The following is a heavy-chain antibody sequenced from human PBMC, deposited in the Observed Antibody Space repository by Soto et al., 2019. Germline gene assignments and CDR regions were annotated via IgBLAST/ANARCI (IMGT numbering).Heavy chain of an antibody. V-gene: IGHV1-58*01. CDR3: AAPGVPAALPYYGLDG. Sequence: SVQVSCTASGFPFTSSAVQWVRQARGQRLAWIGWIVVGSGNTNYAQKFQERVTITRDMSTSTAYMELSSLRSEDTAVYYCAAPGVPAALPYYGLDGWCQGTKVTV. CDR2: IVVGSGNT. J-gene: IGHJ6*02. D-gene: IGHD2-2*01. CDR1: GFPFTSSA.